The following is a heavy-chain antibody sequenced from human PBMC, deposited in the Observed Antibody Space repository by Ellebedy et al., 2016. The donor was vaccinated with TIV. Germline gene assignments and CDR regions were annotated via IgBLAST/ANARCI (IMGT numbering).Heavy chain of an antibody. J-gene: IGHJ4*02. CDR3: ARVADDYFASTGYLVY. D-gene: IGHD3-22*01. Sequence: GGSLRLSXAASGITFTSFWMSWVRQAPGQGLEWVANIKQDGSEKYYGDSVKGRFTISRDDAKNSLYLQMNSLRAEDTAVYYCARVADDYFASTGYLVYWGLGTLVSVSS. CDR1: GITFTSFW. V-gene: IGHV3-7*04. CDR2: IKQDGSEK.